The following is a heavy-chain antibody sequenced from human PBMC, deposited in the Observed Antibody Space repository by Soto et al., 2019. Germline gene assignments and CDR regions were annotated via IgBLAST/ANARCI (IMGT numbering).Heavy chain of an antibody. CDR2: IFSDDDK. J-gene: IGHJ6*02. V-gene: IGHV2-26*01. Sequence: QVTLKESGPVLVKPTETLTLTCTVSGFSLSKVRMGVSWIRQPPGKALEWLAHIFSDDDKSYNSSLKTRLTISKDTSKSQVVLTVTIMDPVDTGTYCCARQNLMVIETYYYAVDFWGLGTTVTFS. CDR3: ARQNLMVIETYYYAVDF. CDR1: GFSLSKVRMG. D-gene: IGHD2-15*01.